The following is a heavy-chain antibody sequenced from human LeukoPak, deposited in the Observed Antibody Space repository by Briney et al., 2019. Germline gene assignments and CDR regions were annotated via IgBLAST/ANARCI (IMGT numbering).Heavy chain of an antibody. Sequence: ASVKVSCKASGYTFTSYGISWVRQAPGQGLEWMGWINPNSGGTNYAQKLQGRVTMTTDTSTSTAYMELRSLRSDDTAVYYCARVRRNYDFWSGYTTPESDYWGQGTLVTVSS. V-gene: IGHV1-18*01. CDR2: INPNSGGT. D-gene: IGHD3-3*01. CDR1: GYTFTSYG. J-gene: IGHJ4*02. CDR3: ARVRRNYDFWSGYTTPESDY.